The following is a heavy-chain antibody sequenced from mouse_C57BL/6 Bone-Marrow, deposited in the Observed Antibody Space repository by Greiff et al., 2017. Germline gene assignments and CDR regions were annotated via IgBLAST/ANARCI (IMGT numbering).Heavy chain of an antibody. CDR3: TIPYYYGSSYVPFDY. D-gene: IGHD1-1*01. J-gene: IGHJ2*01. Sequence: VQLKQSGTVLARPGASVKMSCKTSGYTFTSYWMHWVKQRPGQGLEWIGAIYPGNSDTSYNQKFKGKAKLTAVTSASTAYMELSSLTNEDSAVYYCTIPYYYGSSYVPFDYWGQGTTLTVSS. CDR2: IYPGNSDT. V-gene: IGHV1-5*01. CDR1: GYTFTSYW.